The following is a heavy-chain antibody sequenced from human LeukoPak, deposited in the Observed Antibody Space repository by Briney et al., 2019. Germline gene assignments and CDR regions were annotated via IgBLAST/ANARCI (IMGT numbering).Heavy chain of an antibody. D-gene: IGHD2-15*01. CDR1: VFSFSSYA. Sequence: GGSLRLSCATSVFSFSSYAMSLVRQAPGKGLEWVSAMSSSDDGRYYAASVRGRFTISRDTSRSTLYLQMNSLRAEDAAVYYCAKAPVTSCRGAFCYPFDYWGQGTLVTVSS. CDR2: MSSSDDGR. J-gene: IGHJ4*02. V-gene: IGHV3-23*01. CDR3: AKAPVTSCRGAFCYPFDY.